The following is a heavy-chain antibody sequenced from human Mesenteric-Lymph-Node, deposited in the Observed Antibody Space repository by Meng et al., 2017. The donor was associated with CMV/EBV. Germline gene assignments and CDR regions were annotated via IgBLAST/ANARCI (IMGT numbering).Heavy chain of an antibody. Sequence: GSLRLSCTVSGGSISSYYWSWIRQPPGKGLEWIGYIYYSGSTNYNPSLKSRVTISVDTSKNQFSLKLSSVTAADTAVYYCARTDCSTTSCYSYFDYWGQGTLVTVSS. J-gene: IGHJ4*02. CDR3: ARTDCSTTSCYSYFDY. V-gene: IGHV4-59*01. D-gene: IGHD2-2*01. CDR2: IYYSGST. CDR1: GGSISSYY.